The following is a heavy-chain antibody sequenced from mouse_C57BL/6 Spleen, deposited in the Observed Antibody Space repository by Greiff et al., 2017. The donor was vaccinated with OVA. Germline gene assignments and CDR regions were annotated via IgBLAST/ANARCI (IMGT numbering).Heavy chain of an antibody. CDR1: GFTFSSYA. Sequence: EVKLVESGGGLVKPGGSLKLSCAASGFTFSSYAMSWVRQTPEKRLEWVATISDGGSYTYYPDNVKGRFTISRDNAKNNLYLQMIHLKSEDTAMYYCAREDYYYDGSSYDWYFDVWGTGTTVTVSS. CDR3: AREDYYYDGSSYDWYFDV. D-gene: IGHD1-1*01. J-gene: IGHJ1*03. CDR2: ISDGGSYT. V-gene: IGHV5-4*01.